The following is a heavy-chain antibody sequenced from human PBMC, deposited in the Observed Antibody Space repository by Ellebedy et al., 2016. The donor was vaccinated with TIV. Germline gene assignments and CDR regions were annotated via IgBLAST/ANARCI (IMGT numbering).Heavy chain of an antibody. CDR1: GGSISFYF. Sequence: SETLSLTCTVSGGSISFYFWSWIRQSPGKGLEWIGFIHYSGSTIYNPSLKSRVTISVDTSKSQFSLKLSSVTAADTAVYYCARRLVAGSPNSLDMWGQGKMVTVSS. CDR3: ARRLVAGSPNSLDM. V-gene: IGHV4-59*08. J-gene: IGHJ3*02. CDR2: IHYSGST. D-gene: IGHD6-19*01.